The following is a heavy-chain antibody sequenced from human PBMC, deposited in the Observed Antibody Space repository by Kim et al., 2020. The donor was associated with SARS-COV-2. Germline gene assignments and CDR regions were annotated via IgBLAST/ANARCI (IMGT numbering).Heavy chain of an antibody. CDR1: GFIFSSYD. D-gene: IGHD7-27*01. V-gene: IGHV3-23*01. CDR2: ISVRDGST. J-gene: IGHJ4*02. CDR3: AKIHWGPLDYFDY. Sequence: GGSLRLSCAASGFIFSSYDMNWVRQAPGKGLEWVSGISVRDGSTYYADSVKGRFTISRDNSKKTVYLQMNSLRVEDTAVYYCAKIHWGPLDYFDYWGQGTLVTVSS.